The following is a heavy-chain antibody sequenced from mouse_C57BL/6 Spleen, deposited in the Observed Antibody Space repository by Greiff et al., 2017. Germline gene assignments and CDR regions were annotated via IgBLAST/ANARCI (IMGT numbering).Heavy chain of an antibody. CDR2: IDPSDSYT. CDR3: AGHSSYFDY. V-gene: IGHV1-50*01. CDR1: GYTFTSYW. J-gene: IGHJ2*01. D-gene: IGHD1-3*01. Sequence: QVQLQQPGAELVKPGASVKLSCKASGYTFTSYWMQWVKQRPGQGLEWIGEIDPSDSYTNYNQKFKGKATLTVDTSSSTAYMHLSSLTSEDSAVYYCAGHSSYFDYWGQGTTLTVSS.